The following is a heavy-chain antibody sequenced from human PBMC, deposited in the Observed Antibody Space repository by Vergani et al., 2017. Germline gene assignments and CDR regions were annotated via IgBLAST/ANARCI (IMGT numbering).Heavy chain of an antibody. Sequence: QVQLQESGPGLVKPSENLSLTCAVSGFSIDNGYYWDWIRQPPGKGLEWIGSIYRTGRTHFNPSLKSRVTISVDTSNNHFSLRLNSLTAADTAVYYCARRSGIVYDIFSGTKYFFDFWGQGTLVTVSS. CDR1: GFSIDNGYY. CDR3: ARRSGIVYDIFSGTKYFFDF. J-gene: IGHJ4*02. D-gene: IGHD3-9*01. CDR2: IYRTGRT. V-gene: IGHV4-38-2*01.